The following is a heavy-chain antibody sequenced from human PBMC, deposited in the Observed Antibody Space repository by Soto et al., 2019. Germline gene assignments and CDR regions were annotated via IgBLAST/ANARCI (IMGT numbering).Heavy chain of an antibody. CDR3: ARVNLDYVPVMDV. CDR1: GGSISDY. V-gene: IGHV4-31*03. Sequence: QVHLQESGPGLVKPSQTPSPTCTVSGGSISDYWSWVRQHPGKGLERIGYIYNSGTTYYNPSLKSRPSMSVDTSKTEFSLQLGAVTAAGSAVYYCARVNLDYVPVMDVW. CDR2: IYNSGTT. J-gene: IGHJ6*01. D-gene: IGHD4-17*01.